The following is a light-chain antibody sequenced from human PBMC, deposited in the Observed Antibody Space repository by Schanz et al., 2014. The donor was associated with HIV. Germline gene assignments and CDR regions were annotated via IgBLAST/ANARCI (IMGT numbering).Light chain of an antibody. J-gene: IGLJ3*02. CDR2: DVS. CDR1: SSDVGSYNY. Sequence: QSVLTQPAPVSGSPGQSITISCTGTSSDVGSYNYVSWYQQHPGKAPKLMIYDVSNRPSGVSDRFSRSKSANTASLTIFGLQAEDEADYYCSSYAGSNNLLFGGGTKLTVL. V-gene: IGLV2-14*03. CDR3: SSYAGSNNLL.